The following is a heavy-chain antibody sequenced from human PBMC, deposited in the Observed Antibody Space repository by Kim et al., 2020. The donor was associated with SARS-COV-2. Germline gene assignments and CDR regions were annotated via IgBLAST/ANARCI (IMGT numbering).Heavy chain of an antibody. V-gene: IGHV3-53*01. J-gene: IGHJ3*01. CDR3: ARVRVTNNQSLSRGVLHA. CDR2: LYSPTNT. D-gene: IGHD3-10*01. Sequence: GGSLRLSCAVSGFTASSHYMTWVRQAPGQGLEWVSILYSPTNTQYADSVRGRFTISRDYSRNTVHLQMSSLRVDDTAVYYCARVRVTNNQSLSRGVLHA. CDR1: GFTASSHY.